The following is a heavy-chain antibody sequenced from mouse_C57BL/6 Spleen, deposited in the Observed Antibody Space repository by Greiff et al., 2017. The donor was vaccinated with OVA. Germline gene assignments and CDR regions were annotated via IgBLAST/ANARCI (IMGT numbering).Heavy chain of an antibody. J-gene: IGHJ1*03. CDR1: GYTFTDYE. D-gene: IGHD1-1*01. Sequence: QVQLKQSGAELVRPGASVTLSCKASGYTFTDYEMHWVKQTPVHGLEWIGAIDPETGGTAYNQKFKGKAILTADKSSSTAYMELRSLTSEDSAVYYCTGAYGSSWYFDVWGTGTTVTVSS. CDR2: IDPETGGT. V-gene: IGHV1-15*01. CDR3: TGAYGSSWYFDV.